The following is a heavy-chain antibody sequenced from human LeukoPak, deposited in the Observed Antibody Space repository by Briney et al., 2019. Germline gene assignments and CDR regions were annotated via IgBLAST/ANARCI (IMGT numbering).Heavy chain of an antibody. V-gene: IGHV3-48*04. CDR3: ARDLNYYDSSGSSL. CDR1: GFTFSTYS. CDR2: ITGSSSTL. J-gene: IGHJ4*02. D-gene: IGHD3-22*01. Sequence: GGSLRLSCAASGFTFSTYSMNWVRQAPGKGLEWVSYITGSSSTLYCADSVKGRFTISRDNAKNSLYLQMNSLRAEDTAVYYCARDLNYYDSSGSSLWGQGTLVTVSS.